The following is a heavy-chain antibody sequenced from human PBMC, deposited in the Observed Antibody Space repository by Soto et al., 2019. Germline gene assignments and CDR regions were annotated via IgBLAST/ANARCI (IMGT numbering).Heavy chain of an antibody. D-gene: IGHD2-8*01. Sequence: QVQLVQSGAEVKKPGASVKLSCKASGYTFTSYYIHWIRQAPGQGLEWLGLINPSGGSTNDAQRLQGRVTMTRDASTSTVYLDLGSLRSEDTAVYYCARVPKDFDLTVYAPLFDYWGQGTLVTVSS. CDR3: ARVPKDFDLTVYAPLFDY. J-gene: IGHJ4*02. CDR1: GYTFTSYY. CDR2: INPSGGST. V-gene: IGHV1-46*03.